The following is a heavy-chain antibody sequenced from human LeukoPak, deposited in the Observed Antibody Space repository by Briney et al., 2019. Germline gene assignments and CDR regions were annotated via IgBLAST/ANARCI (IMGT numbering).Heavy chain of an antibody. V-gene: IGHV1-2*02. CDR2: IYPNSGGT. D-gene: IGHD4-23*01. CDR1: GYTFSGHY. CDR3: ARVVGYGGYPFDF. J-gene: IGHJ4*02. Sequence: ASVKVSCKTSGYTFSGHYMHWVRQAPGQGLEWMGWIYPNSGGTNYAQKFQGRLTLTRDTSISTAYMQLSRLRSDDTAVYFCARVVGYGGYPFDFWGQGTLVTVSS.